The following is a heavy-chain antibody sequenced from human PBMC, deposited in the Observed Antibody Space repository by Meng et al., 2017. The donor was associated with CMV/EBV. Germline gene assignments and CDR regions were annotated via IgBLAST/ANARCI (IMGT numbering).Heavy chain of an antibody. CDR3: ASQTYGDAWDYFDY. CDR2: IDPSDSYT. CDR1: GYSFTSYW. D-gene: IGHD4-17*01. Sequence: KGSGYSFTSYWISWVRQMPGKGLEWMGRIDPSDSYTNYSPDFQGHVTISADKSISTAYLQWSSLKASDTAMYYCASQTYGDAWDYFDYWGQGTLVTVSS. V-gene: IGHV5-10-1*01. J-gene: IGHJ4*02.